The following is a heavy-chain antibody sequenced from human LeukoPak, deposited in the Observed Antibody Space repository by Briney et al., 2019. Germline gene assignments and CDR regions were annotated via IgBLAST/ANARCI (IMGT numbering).Heavy chain of an antibody. D-gene: IGHD3-10*02. J-gene: IGHJ4*02. CDR3: ASSTSMLRGDY. Sequence: GGSLRLSCAASGFTFSRYWMYWVRQAPGKGLVWVSRTNGDDSSITYADSVKGRFTISRDNAKNTLYQQMSSLRAEDTAVYYCASSTSMLRGDYWGQGTLVTVSS. V-gene: IGHV3-74*01. CDR2: TNGDDSSI. CDR1: GFTFSRYW.